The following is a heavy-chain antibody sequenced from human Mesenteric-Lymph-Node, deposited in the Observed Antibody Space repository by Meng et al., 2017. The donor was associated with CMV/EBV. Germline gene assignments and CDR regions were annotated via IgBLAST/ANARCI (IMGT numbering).Heavy chain of an antibody. Sequence: CGDYGDACSGSYWSWSRQHPERGLECISKIIHGESANYNPSIESRVTMSVETAKNQLSVKVNSVTAEDTAVYYCARWMDGQRHYFDYWGQGALVTVSS. CDR2: IIHGESA. J-gene: IGHJ4*02. D-gene: IGHD5-12*01. CDR3: ARWMDGQRHYFDY. CDR1: GDACSGSY. V-gene: IGHV4-34*12.